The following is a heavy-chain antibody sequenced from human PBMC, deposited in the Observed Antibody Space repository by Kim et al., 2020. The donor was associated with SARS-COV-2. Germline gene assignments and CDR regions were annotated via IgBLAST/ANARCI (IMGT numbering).Heavy chain of an antibody. CDR1: GFTFSSYA. CDR2: ISYDGTNK. CDR3: AREGGVGGYGNGAFDY. Sequence: GGSLRLSCAASGFTFSSYAMHWVRQAPDKGLEWVAVISYDGTNKYYADSVKGRFTISRDNSKNTLYLQMNSLRAEDTAVYYCAREGGVGGYGNGAFDYWGQGTLVVVSS. V-gene: IGHV3-30*04. J-gene: IGHJ4*02. D-gene: IGHD5-18*01.